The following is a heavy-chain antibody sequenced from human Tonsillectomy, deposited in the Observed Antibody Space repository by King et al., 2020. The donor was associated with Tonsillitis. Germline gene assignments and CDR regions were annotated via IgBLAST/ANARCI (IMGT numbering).Heavy chain of an antibody. CDR1: GAFIGSHY. CDR2: IDYSGST. Sequence: VQLQESGPGLVKPSGTLSLTCTVSGAFIGSHYWTWIRQPPGKGLEWIGCIDYSGSTDYKSSLKSRVTISVDTSRNQVSLKLTSVTAADTAVYYCARGDTYFDYWGQGTLVTVSS. CDR3: ARGDTYFDY. J-gene: IGHJ4*02. V-gene: IGHV4-59*11.